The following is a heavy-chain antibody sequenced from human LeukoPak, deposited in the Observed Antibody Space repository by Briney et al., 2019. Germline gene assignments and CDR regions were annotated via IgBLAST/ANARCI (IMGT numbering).Heavy chain of an antibody. J-gene: IGHJ4*02. V-gene: IGHV4-4*08. CDR2: IYTSGST. D-gene: IGHD6-19*01. CDR1: GGSISSYY. Sequence: PSETLSLTCTVSGGSISSYYWSWIRQPPGKGLEWIGYIYTSGSTNYNPSLKSRVTMSVDTSKNQFSLKLSSVTAADTAVYYCAREEQWLVPLHWGQGTLVTVSS. CDR3: AREEQWLVPLH.